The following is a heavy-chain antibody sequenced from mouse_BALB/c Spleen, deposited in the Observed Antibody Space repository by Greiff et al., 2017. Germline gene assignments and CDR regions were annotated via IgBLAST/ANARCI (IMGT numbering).Heavy chain of an antibody. J-gene: IGHJ4*01. CDR2: ISYDGSN. V-gene: IGHV3-6*02. Sequence: EVQLQESGPGLVKPSQSLSLTCSVTGYSITSGYYWNWIRQFPGNKLEWMGYISYDGSNNYNPSLKNRISITRDTSKNQFFLKLNSVTTEDTATYYCARDGRLRRENAMDYWGQGTSVTVSS. CDR1: GYSITSGYY. D-gene: IGHD2-4*01. CDR3: ARDGRLRRENAMDY.